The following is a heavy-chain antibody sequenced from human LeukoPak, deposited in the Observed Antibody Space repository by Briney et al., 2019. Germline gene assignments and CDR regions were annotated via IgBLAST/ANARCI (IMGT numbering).Heavy chain of an antibody. V-gene: IGHV7-4-1*02. CDR2: INTNTGNP. J-gene: IGHJ4*02. D-gene: IGHD3-22*01. CDR1: GYTFTSYA. Sequence: ASVKVSCKASGYTFTSYAMNWVRQAPGQGLEWMGWINTNTGNPTYAQGFTGRFVFSLDTSVSTAYLQISSLKAEDTAVYYCARGLVTMREGSRYYFDYWGQGTLVTVSS. CDR3: ARGLVTMREGSRYYFDY.